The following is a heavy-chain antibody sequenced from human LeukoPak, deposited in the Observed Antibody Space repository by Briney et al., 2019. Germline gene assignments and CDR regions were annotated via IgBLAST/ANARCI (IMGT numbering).Heavy chain of an antibody. V-gene: IGHV3-30*03. Sequence: GGSLRLSCAASGFTFSSYGMHWVRQAPGKGLEWVAVISYDGSNKYYADSVKGRFTISRDNSKNTLYLQMNSLRAEDTAVYYCARDLSGYGGYDSGCYFDYWGQGTLVTVSS. CDR3: ARDLSGYGGYDSGCYFDY. CDR1: GFTFSSYG. J-gene: IGHJ4*02. D-gene: IGHD5-12*01. CDR2: ISYDGSNK.